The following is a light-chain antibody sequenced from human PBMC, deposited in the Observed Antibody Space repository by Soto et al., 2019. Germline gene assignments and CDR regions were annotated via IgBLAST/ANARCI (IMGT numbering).Light chain of an antibody. CDR3: QQYNSYRT. V-gene: IGKV1-5*03. CDR2: KAS. CDR1: QSNSSW. J-gene: IGKJ1*01. Sequence: DIQMTQSPSTLSASVGDRVTITCRASQSNSSWLAWYQQKPGKAPKLLIYKASSLESGVPSRFSGSGSGTEFTLTISSLHPDDFATYYCQQYNSYRTFGQGTKVEIK.